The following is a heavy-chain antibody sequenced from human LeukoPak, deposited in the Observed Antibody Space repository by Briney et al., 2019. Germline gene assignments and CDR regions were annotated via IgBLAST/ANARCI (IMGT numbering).Heavy chain of an antibody. CDR2: IKQDGSEK. CDR1: GFTFSSYA. V-gene: IGHV3-7*01. CDR3: ARVRRYYGSGTSFDI. D-gene: IGHD3-10*01. J-gene: IGHJ4*02. Sequence: PGGSLRLSCAASGFTFSSYAMSWVRQAPGKGLEWVANIKQDGSEKYYVDSVKGRFTISRDNADNSLFLQINSLRAEDTAVYHCARVRRYYGSGTSFDIWGQGTLVTVSS.